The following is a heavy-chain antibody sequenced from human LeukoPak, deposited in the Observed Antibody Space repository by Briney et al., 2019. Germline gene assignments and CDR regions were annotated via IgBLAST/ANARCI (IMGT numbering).Heavy chain of an antibody. CDR3: ARDAYHSGDLDQ. Sequence: PGGSLRLSCAASGFTFSNHIMHWLRQAPGKGLEWVSFIRFDGTNRNYVDSVKGRFTISRDNPNNMLYLQMNSLKFDDTAVYYCARDAYHSGDLDQWGEGTLVIVSS. V-gene: IGHV3-30*02. CDR2: IRFDGTNR. D-gene: IGHD3/OR15-3a*01. J-gene: IGHJ4*02. CDR1: GFTFSNHI.